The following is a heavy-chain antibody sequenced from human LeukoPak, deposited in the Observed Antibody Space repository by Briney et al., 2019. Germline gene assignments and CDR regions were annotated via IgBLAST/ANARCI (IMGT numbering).Heavy chain of an antibody. CDR2: IKEDGTGK. V-gene: IGHV3-7*04. CDR3: AREIPQQLVAMDV. D-gene: IGHD6-13*01. Sequence: GGSLRLSCAASGFSFSTYWMSWVRQAPGKGMEWLANIKEDGTGKNHVDSVKGRFTISRDNAKNSLYLQMNGLRAEDTAVYYCAREIPQQLVAMDVWGQGTTVTVSS. J-gene: IGHJ6*02. CDR1: GFSFSTYW.